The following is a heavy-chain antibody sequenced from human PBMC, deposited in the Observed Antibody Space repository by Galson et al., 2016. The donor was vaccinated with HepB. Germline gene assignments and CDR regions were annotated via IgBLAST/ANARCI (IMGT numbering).Heavy chain of an antibody. CDR1: Y. CDR2: IYYTGST. D-gene: IGHD3-9*01. V-gene: IGHV4-31*02. CDR3: ARTSVRSGWIDP. Sequence: YMNWVRQPPGKGLEWTGYIYYTGSTYYSSLLKSRLAISIDTSKNQFALQLNSVTAADTAIYYCARTSVRSGWIDPWGQGILVTASS. J-gene: IGHJ5*02.